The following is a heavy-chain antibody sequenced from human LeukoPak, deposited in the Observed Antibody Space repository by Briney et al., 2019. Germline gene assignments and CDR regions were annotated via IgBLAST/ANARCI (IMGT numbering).Heavy chain of an antibody. CDR3: ARGNYQLLDPWGHYYYYMDV. Sequence: GGSLRLSCAASGFTFSSYSMNWVRQAPGKGLEWVSYISSSSSTIYYADSVKGRFTISRDNAKNSLYLQMNSLKAEDTAVYYCARGNYQLLDPWGHYYYYMDVWGKGTTVTISS. D-gene: IGHD2-2*01. CDR1: GFTFSSYS. CDR2: ISSSSSTI. V-gene: IGHV3-48*01. J-gene: IGHJ6*03.